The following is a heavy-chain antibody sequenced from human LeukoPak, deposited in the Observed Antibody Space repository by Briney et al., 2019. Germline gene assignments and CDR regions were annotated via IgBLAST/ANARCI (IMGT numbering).Heavy chain of an antibody. CDR2: IRYDGSNK. CDR1: GFTFSSYG. D-gene: IGHD2/OR15-2a*01. CDR3: ARTSGLSWTQFYFDY. V-gene: IGHV3-30*02. J-gene: IGHJ4*02. Sequence: GGSLRLSCAASGFTFSSYGMHWVRQAPGKGLEWVAFIRYDGSNKYYADSVKGRFTISRDNSKNTLYLQMNSLRAEDTAVYYCARTSGLSWTQFYFDYWGQGTLVTVSS.